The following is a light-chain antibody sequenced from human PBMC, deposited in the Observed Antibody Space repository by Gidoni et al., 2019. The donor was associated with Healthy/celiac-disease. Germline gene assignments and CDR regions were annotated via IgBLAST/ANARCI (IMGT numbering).Light chain of an antibody. V-gene: IGKV3-20*01. J-gene: IGKJ2*01. CDR3: QQYGSSPMYT. CDR1: QSVSSSY. CDR2: GAS. Sequence: EIVLTPSPGTLSLSPGERATLSCRASQSVSSSYLAWYQQKPGQAPRLLIYGASSRATGIPDRFSGSGSGTDFTLTISRLESEDFAVYYCQQYGSSPMYTFGQGTKLEIK.